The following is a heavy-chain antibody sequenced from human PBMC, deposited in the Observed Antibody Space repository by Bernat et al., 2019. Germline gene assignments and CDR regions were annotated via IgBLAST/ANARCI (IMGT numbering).Heavy chain of an antibody. CDR1: GFIFSNFA. CDR3: AKVPCVSTWFF. J-gene: IGHJ4*02. CDR2: ITSSGDNT. Sequence: EVQLLESGGGLVQPGGSLRLSCVASGFIFSNFAMNWVRQAPGEGLEWVSGITSSGDNTYYADSVKGRFTISRDNSKNTLYLQMNSLRAEDTAVYYCAKVPCVSTWFFWGQGTLVTVSS. D-gene: IGHD6-13*01. V-gene: IGHV3-23*01.